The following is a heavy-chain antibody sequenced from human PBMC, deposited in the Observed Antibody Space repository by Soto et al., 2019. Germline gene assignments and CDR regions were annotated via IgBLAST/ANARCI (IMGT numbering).Heavy chain of an antibody. D-gene: IGHD2-15*01. Sequence: GASVKVSCKASGYTFTNYDINWVRQATGQGLEWMGWMNPNSGNTGYAQKFQGRVTMTSNTATSTAYMELSSLRPEDTAVYYCARGRVYCSGGRRSPSDHWGQGTLVTVSS. CDR2: MNPNSGNT. J-gene: IGHJ4*02. CDR1: GYTFTNYD. V-gene: IGHV1-8*01. CDR3: ARGRVYCSGGRRSPSDH.